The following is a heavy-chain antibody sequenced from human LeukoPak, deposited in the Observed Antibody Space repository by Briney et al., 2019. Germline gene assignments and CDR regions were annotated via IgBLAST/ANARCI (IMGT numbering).Heavy chain of an antibody. D-gene: IGHD6-19*01. J-gene: IGHJ3*02. CDR2: ITGTGGST. CDR3: AKVRDTRDWYKDAFDI. V-gene: IGHV3-23*01. Sequence: TGGSLRLSCAASRFTFTSYAMSWVRQAPGKGLEWVSAITGTGGSTYYAASVKGRFTVSRDNSKNTLYLQMSSLRAEDTAMYYCAKVRDTRDWYKDAFDIWGQGTRVTVSS. CDR1: RFTFTSYA.